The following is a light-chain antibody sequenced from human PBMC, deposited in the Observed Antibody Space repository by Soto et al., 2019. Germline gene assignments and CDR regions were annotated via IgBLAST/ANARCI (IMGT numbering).Light chain of an antibody. CDR1: QTVDSW. Sequence: DIQMTQSPSTLSASVGDRVTITCRASQTVDSWLAWYQQKPGEAPNLLIYKASNLQSGVPSRFSGSGSGTEFTLTISSLQPDDLGTSFCQQYTTDSVDTFGQGTKLEIK. CDR2: KAS. CDR3: QQYTTDSVDT. J-gene: IGKJ2*01. V-gene: IGKV1-5*03.